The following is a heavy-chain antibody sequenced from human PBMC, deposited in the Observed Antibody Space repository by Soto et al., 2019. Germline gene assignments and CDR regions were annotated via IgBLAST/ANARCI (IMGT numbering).Heavy chain of an antibody. Sequence: EVQLLESGGGLVQPGGSLRLSCAASGFTFSSYAMSWVRQAPGKGLEWVSIISGSGGDTYYADSVKGRFSISRDNSKNTLYLQMNRLRAEDTAVYYCAKGWGYNSGWYTFWGQGTLVTVSS. CDR3: AKGWGYNSGWYTF. D-gene: IGHD6-19*01. J-gene: IGHJ4*02. CDR2: ISGSGGDT. V-gene: IGHV3-23*01. CDR1: GFTFSSYA.